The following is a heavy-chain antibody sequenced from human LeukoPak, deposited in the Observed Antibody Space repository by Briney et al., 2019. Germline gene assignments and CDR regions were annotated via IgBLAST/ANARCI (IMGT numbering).Heavy chain of an antibody. Sequence: PGGSLRLSCAASGFTFSSYEMNWARQAPGKGLEWVSYISSSGSTIYYADPVKGRFTISRDNAKNSLYLQMNSLRAEDTAVYYCASRSPVVVVAGSTDYWGQGTLVTVSS. CDR1: GFTFSSYE. D-gene: IGHD2-15*01. J-gene: IGHJ4*02. CDR2: ISSSGSTI. V-gene: IGHV3-48*03. CDR3: ASRSPVVVVAGSTDY.